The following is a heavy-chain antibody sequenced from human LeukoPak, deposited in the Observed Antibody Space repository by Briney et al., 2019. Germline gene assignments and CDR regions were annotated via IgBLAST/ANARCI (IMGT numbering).Heavy chain of an antibody. V-gene: IGHV7-4-1*02. CDR3: AKLGYCSGDSCYGFDY. D-gene: IGHD2-15*01. Sequence: ASVKVSCKASGYTFTDYAMNWVRQAPGQGLEWMGWINTNTGNPTYAQGFTGRFVFSLDTSVSTAYLQISSLKAEDTAVYYCAKLGYCSGDSCYGFDYWGQGTLVTVSS. CDR2: INTNTGNP. J-gene: IGHJ4*02. CDR1: GYTFTDYA.